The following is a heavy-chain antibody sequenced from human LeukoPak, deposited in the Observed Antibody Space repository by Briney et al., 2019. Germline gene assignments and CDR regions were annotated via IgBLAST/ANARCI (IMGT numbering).Heavy chain of an antibody. CDR3: ARDGSYYDFWSGYYSYYMGV. V-gene: IGHV3-11*01. J-gene: IGHJ6*03. Sequence: GGSLRLSCAASGFTFSDYYMSWIRQAPGKGLEWVSYISSSGSTIYYADSVKGRFTISRDNAKNSLYLQMNSLRAEDTAVYYCARDGSYYDFWSGYYSYYMGVWGKGTTVTVSS. CDR1: GFTFSDYY. D-gene: IGHD3-3*01. CDR2: ISSSGSTI.